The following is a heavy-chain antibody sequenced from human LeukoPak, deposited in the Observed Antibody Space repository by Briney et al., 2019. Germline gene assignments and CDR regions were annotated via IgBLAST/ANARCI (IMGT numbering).Heavy chain of an antibody. V-gene: IGHV3-43*02. Sequence: GGSLRLSCAASGFAFDDYAMHWVRQAPGKGLEWVSLISGDGGTIYCADSAKGRFTISRDNTKNTLYLQMKSLRTEDTALYYCAKIQAAADNYYYGLDVWGQGTTVTVSS. CDR3: AKIQAAADNYYYGLDV. CDR2: ISGDGGTI. J-gene: IGHJ6*02. D-gene: IGHD6-13*01. CDR1: GFAFDDYA.